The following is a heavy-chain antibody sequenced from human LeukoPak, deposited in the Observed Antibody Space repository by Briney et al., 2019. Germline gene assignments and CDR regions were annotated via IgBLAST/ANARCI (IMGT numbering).Heavy chain of an antibody. D-gene: IGHD2-15*01. CDR3: ARALPSGGGYLDY. CDR1: GFTLSDYF. Sequence: GGSLRLSCAASGFTLSDYFMDWVRQAPGKGLEWVGRTRNKARSYTTEYAASVKGRFTISRDDSKNSLYLQMNSLKTEDTAVYYCARALPSGGGYLDYWGQGTLVTVSS. CDR2: TRNKARSYTT. J-gene: IGHJ4*02. V-gene: IGHV3-72*01.